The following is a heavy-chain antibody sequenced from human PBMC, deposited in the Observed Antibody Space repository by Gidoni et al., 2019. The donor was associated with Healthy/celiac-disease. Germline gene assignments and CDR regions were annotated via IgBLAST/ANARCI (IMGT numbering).Heavy chain of an antibody. J-gene: IGHJ3*02. Sequence: QAQLVQSGAGVKKPGSSVKVSCKASGGTSRSHALTGVRQAPGHGLEWVGGIIPIFGTANYAQKFQGRVTITADESTSTAYMELSSLRSEYTAVYYCASGSNPYYYDSSGYPPGAFDIWGQGTMVTVSS. D-gene: IGHD3-22*01. CDR2: IIPIFGTA. CDR1: GGTSRSHA. V-gene: IGHV1-69*19. CDR3: ASGSNPYYYDSSGYPPGAFDI.